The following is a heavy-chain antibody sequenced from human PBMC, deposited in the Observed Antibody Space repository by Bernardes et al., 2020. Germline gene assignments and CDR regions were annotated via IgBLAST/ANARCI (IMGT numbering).Heavy chain of an antibody. CDR3: ARDAYDYIWGSYRSPNYYYYYGMDV. CDR1: GYTFTSYA. CDR2: INAGNGNT. D-gene: IGHD3-16*02. J-gene: IGHJ6*02. V-gene: IGHV1-3*01. Sequence: ASVKVSCKASGYTFTSYAMHWVRQAPGQRLEWMGWINAGNGNTKYSQKFQGRVTITRDTSASTAYMELSSLRSEDTAVYYCARDAYDYIWGSYRSPNYYYYYGMDVWGQGTTVTVSS.